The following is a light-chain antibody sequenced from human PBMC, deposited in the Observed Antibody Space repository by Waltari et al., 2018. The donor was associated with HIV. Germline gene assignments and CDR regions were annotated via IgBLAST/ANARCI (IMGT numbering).Light chain of an antibody. Sequence: QSALTQPASMSAAPGQSLTISCTGTSRDMRGYNVVSWFHQHPCQPPQLLIYALTNRLSGGSNRFSGSKSGNTASLTISRLQGEDEADYYCASDTSDMNLFGGGTKLTVL. CDR3: ASDTSDMNL. CDR1: SRDMRGYNV. J-gene: IGLJ2*01. V-gene: IGLV2-14*01. CDR2: ALT.